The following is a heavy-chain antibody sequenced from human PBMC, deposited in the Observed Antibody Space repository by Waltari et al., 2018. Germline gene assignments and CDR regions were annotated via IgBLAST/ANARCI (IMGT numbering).Heavy chain of an antibody. V-gene: IGHV4-4*07. CDR2: MYTSGRT. J-gene: IGHJ4*02. CDR3: ARDAAGYTDPYYFDY. Sequence: QVQLQESGPGLVKPSETLSLTCTVSGGSISSYYWSWIRQPAGKGLGWIGRMYTSGRTNYNPSLKSRVTMSVDTSKNQFSLKLSSVTAADTAVYYCARDAAGYTDPYYFDYWGQGTLVTVSS. CDR1: GGSISSYY. D-gene: IGHD6-13*01.